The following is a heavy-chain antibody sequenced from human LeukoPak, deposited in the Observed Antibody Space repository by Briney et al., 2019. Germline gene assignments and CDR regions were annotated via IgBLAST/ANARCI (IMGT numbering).Heavy chain of an antibody. CDR2: MSNDGSIK. J-gene: IGHJ3*01. D-gene: IGHD3-3*01. CDR1: GFTFSEYT. CDR3: AREFTIFGVVIQRYDAFDV. V-gene: IGHV3-30-3*01. Sequence: GRSLRLSCAASGFTFSEYTIHWVRQAPGKGLEWVAVMSNDGSIKKYANSVKGRFTISRDNSKSTLYLQMDSLRAEDTAVYYCAREFTIFGVVIQRYDAFDVWGQGTMVTVSP.